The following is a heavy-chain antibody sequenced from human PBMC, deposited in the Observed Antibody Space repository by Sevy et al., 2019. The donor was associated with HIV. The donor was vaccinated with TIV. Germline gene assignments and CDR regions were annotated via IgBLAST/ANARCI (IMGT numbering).Heavy chain of an antibody. Sequence: SETLSLTCTVSGGSISSSSYYWGWIRQPPGKGLEWIGSIYYSGSTYSNPSLKSRVTISVDTSKNQFSLKLSSVTAADTAVYYCARLDFWSGYPYFDYWGQGTLVTVSS. CDR1: GGSISSSSYY. D-gene: IGHD3-3*01. V-gene: IGHV4-39*01. CDR3: ARLDFWSGYPYFDY. CDR2: IYYSGST. J-gene: IGHJ4*02.